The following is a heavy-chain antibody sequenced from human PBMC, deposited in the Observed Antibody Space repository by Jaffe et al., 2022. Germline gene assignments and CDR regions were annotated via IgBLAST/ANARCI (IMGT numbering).Heavy chain of an antibody. CDR1: GFTVSSNY. Sequence: EVQLVESGGGLVQPGGSLRLSCAASGFTVSSNYMSWVRQAPGKGLEWVSVIYSGGSTYYADSVKGRFTISRDNSKNTLYLQMNSLRAEDTAVYYCARVSGLPLGYFDLWGRGTLVTVSS. D-gene: IGHD1-26*01. CDR3: ARVSGLPLGYFDL. V-gene: IGHV3-66*02. J-gene: IGHJ2*01. CDR2: IYSGGST.